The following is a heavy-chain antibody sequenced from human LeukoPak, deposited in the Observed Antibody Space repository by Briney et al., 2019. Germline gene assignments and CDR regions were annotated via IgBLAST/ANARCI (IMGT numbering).Heavy chain of an antibody. CDR3: AGAGSSGCLGY. J-gene: IGHJ4*02. CDR2: INPSGGST. D-gene: IGHD6-19*01. V-gene: IGHV1-46*01. Sequence: ASVKVSCKASGYTFTSYYMHWVRQAPGQGLEWMGIINPSGGSTSYAQKFRGRVTMTRDTSTSTVYMELSSLRSEDTAVYYCAGAGSSGCLGYWGQGTLVTVSS. CDR1: GYTFTSYY.